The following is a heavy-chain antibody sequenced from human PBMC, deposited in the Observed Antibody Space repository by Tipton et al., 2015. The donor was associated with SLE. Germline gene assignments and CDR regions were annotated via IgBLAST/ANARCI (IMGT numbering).Heavy chain of an antibody. CDR1: NGSITSLYDY. Sequence: TLSLTCTVSNGSITSLYDYWGWVRQPPGKGLEWLGSVFYGGRYYYNASLRSRVTISVDTVKTQVSLKLTSVTAADTAMYYCARDGGHTYLLGSLDYWGQGTPVNVS. CDR2: VFYGGRY. V-gene: IGHV4-39*07. D-gene: IGHD3-16*01. J-gene: IGHJ4*02. CDR3: ARDGGHTYLLGSLDY.